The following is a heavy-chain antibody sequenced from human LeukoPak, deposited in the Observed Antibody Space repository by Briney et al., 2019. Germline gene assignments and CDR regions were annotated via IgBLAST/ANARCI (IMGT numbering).Heavy chain of an antibody. Sequence: PSETLSLTCAVYGGSFSGYYWSWIRQPPGKGLEWIGEINHSGSTNYNPSLKSRVTISVDTSKNQFSLKLSSVTAADTAVYYCATSQLYYYDSSGYRGYYFDYWGQGTLVTVSS. J-gene: IGHJ4*02. V-gene: IGHV4-34*01. CDR1: GGSFSGYY. D-gene: IGHD3-22*01. CDR2: INHSGST. CDR3: ATSQLYYYDSSGYRGYYFDY.